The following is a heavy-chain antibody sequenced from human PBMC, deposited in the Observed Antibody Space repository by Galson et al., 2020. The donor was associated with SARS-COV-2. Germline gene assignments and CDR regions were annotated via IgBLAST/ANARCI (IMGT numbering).Heavy chain of an antibody. CDR2: IYSEGSST. V-gene: IGHV3-74*01. CDR1: GFTFSSYW. D-gene: IGHD7-27*01. CDR3: ARGDMGNDYFDY. Sequence: GGSLRLSCAASGFTFSSYWMHWVRQAPGKGLVWVSRIYSEGSSTSYADSVKGRFTIPGDNAKNTLYLQMNSLRAEDTAVYYCARGDMGNDYFDYWGQGTLGTVSA. J-gene: IGHJ4*02.